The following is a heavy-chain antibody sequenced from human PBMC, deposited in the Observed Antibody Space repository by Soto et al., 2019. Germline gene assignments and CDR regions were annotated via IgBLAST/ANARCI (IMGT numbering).Heavy chain of an antibody. CDR1: GFTFSDYY. CDR3: ARDGDYYESGGYFLRDAFDI. J-gene: IGHJ3*02. V-gene: IGHV3-11*01. CDR2: MSSSGNVI. Sequence: QVQLVESGGDLVKPGGSLRLSCAASGFTFSDYYMSWIRQAPGKGLEWLSYMSSSGNVISYADSVKGRFTISRDNAXNSLYLQMSSLRAEDTAIYYCARDGDYYESGGYFLRDAFDIWGQGTVVVVSS. D-gene: IGHD3-22*01.